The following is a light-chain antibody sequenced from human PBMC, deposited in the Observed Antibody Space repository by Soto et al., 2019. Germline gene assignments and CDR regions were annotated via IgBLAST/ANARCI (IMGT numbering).Light chain of an antibody. CDR2: GAS. Sequence: EIVMTQYPATLSVSPGERATLSCRASQSVSSNLAWYQQKPGQAPRLLIYGASTRATGIPARFSGSGSGTEFTITISSLPSEDFAIYFCQQYNNWPPDRTFGQGTKVEIK. CDR3: QQYNNWPPDRT. CDR1: QSVSSN. J-gene: IGKJ1*01. V-gene: IGKV3-15*01.